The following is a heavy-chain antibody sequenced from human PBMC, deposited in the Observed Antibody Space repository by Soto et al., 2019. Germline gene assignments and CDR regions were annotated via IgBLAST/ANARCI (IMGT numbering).Heavy chain of an antibody. CDR1: GGSISSSSYY. J-gene: IGHJ4*02. CDR3: ATSPAYYYDSSGYYYFDY. Sequence: LALTCTVSGGSISSSSYYWGWIRQPPGKGLEWIGSIYYSGSTYYNPSLKSRVTISVDTSKNQFSLKLSSVTAADTAVYYCATSPAYYYDSSGYYYFDYWGQGTLVTVSS. V-gene: IGHV4-39*01. CDR2: IYYSGST. D-gene: IGHD3-22*01.